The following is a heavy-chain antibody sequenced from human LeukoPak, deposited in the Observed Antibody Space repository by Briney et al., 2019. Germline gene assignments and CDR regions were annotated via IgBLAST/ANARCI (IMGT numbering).Heavy chain of an antibody. CDR3: AKLWEYQLDFDY. Sequence: GGSLRLSCAASGFTFSSYAMSWVRQAPGKGLEWVSAISGSGGSTYYADSVKGRFTISRDNSKNTLYLQMNSLRAEDAAVYYCAKLWEYQLDFDYWGQGTLVTVSS. CDR2: ISGSGGST. V-gene: IGHV3-23*01. CDR1: GFTFSSYA. J-gene: IGHJ4*02. D-gene: IGHD2-2*01.